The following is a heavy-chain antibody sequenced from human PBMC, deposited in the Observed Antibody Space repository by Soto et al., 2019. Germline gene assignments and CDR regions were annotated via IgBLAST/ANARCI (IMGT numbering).Heavy chain of an antibody. CDR3: ARESVDYGIWFDP. Sequence: QLQLQESGSGLVKPSQTLSLTCAVSGGSISSGGYSWSWIRQPPGKGLEWIGYIYHSRSTYYNPSLKSRVTISVDRSKNQFSLKLSSVTAADTAVYYCARESVDYGIWFDPWGQGTLVTVSS. D-gene: IGHD4-17*01. V-gene: IGHV4-30-2*01. J-gene: IGHJ5*02. CDR1: GGSISSGGYS. CDR2: IYHSRST.